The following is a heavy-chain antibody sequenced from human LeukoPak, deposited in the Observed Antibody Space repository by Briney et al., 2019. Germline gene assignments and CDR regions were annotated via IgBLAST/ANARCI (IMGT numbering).Heavy chain of an antibody. J-gene: IGHJ4*02. Sequence: SQTLSLTCAISGDSVSSNSAAWNWIRQSPSRGLEWLGRTYYRSKWYNDYAVSVKSRITINPDTSKNQFSLQLNSVTPEDTAVYYCARDRPYYYGSGGYSRYYFDYWGQGTLVTVSS. CDR1: GDSVSSNSAA. D-gene: IGHD3-10*01. V-gene: IGHV6-1*01. CDR2: TYYRSKWYN. CDR3: ARDRPYYYGSGGYSRYYFDY.